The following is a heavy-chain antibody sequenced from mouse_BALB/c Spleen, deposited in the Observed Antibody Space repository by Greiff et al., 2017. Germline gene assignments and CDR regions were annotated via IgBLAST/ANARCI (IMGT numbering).Heavy chain of an antibody. CDR2: ISSGGSYT. Sequence: EVQGVESGGGLVKPGGSLKLSCAASGFTFSSYAMSWVRQSPEKRLEWVAEISSGGSYTYYPDTVTGRFTISRDNAKNTLYLEMSSLRSEDTAMYYCARAGITTGWFAYWGQGTLVTVSA. V-gene: IGHV5-9-4*01. D-gene: IGHD1-1*01. CDR3: ARAGITTGWFAY. J-gene: IGHJ3*01. CDR1: GFTFSSYA.